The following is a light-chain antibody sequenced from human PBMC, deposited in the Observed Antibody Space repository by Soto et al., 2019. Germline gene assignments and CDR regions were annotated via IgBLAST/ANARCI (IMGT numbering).Light chain of an antibody. J-gene: IGLJ1*01. CDR2: GNS. CDR1: SSNIGAGYD. Sequence: QAVVTQPPSVSGAPGQRVTISCTGSSSNIGAGYDVHWYQQLPGTAPKLLIYGNSNRPSGVPDRFSGSKSGTSASLAITGLQAEDEADYYCQSYDSSLYAFGTGTKLTVL. V-gene: IGLV1-40*01. CDR3: QSYDSSLYA.